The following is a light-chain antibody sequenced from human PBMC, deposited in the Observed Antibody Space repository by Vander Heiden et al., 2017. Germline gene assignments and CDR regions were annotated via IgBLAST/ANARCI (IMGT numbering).Light chain of an antibody. J-gene: IGLJ2*01. V-gene: IGLV3-19*01. CDR2: GKN. CDR1: SLRSYY. CDR3: TYRDSRGKHVV. Sequence: SSELPQDPAVSVSLGQTVRITCQGDSLRSYYASWEQQKPGQAPVRGIYGKNNRPSGIPDRFAGYSSGNTASWRINGDQAEDEADDDGTYRDSRGKHVVFGGGTKLTVL.